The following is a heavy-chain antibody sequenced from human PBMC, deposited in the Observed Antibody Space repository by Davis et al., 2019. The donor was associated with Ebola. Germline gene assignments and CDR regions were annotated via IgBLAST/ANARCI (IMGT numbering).Heavy chain of an antibody. CDR3: VRGWGRSGLDV. Sequence: HSQTLSLTCAISGDSVSVNSGGWNWIRQSPLRGLEWLGRIYYSSKWYHNYAVSVSSRITINPDTSKNQFSLHLNSVTPEDTAVYYGVRGWGRSGLDVWGQGTTVTVSS. J-gene: IGHJ6*02. CDR2: IYYSSKWYH. D-gene: IGHD3-16*01. CDR1: GDSVSVNSGG. V-gene: IGHV6-1*01.